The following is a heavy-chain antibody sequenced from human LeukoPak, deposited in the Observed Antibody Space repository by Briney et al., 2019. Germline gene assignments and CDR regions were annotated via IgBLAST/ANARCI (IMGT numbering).Heavy chain of an antibody. V-gene: IGHV4-39*07. D-gene: IGHD6-13*01. Sequence: PSETLSLTCTVSGGSISSNSYYWGWIRQPPGKGLEWIGSIYYSGSTYYNPSLKSRVTISVDTSKNQFSLKLSSVTAADTAVYYCARDGKRQLVPSFDYWGQGTLVTVSS. CDR2: IYYSGST. CDR3: ARDGKRQLVPSFDY. J-gene: IGHJ4*02. CDR1: GGSISSNSYY.